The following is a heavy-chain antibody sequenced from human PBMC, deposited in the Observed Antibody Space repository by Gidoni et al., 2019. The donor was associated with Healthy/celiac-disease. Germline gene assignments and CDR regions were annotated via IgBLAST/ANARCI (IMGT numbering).Heavy chain of an antibody. CDR2: IRWNSGSI. J-gene: IGHJ6*02. Sequence: EVQLVESGGGLVQPGRSLRLPCASSGFTFDDSAMPLVLQAPATGLAWVSGIRWNSGSIGYAYAVKGRVTTHRDNAKNSLYLQINRPRAEDTALYYCAKDMGGPGGDYDFWSGYGAVYVYYYGMDVWGQGTTVTVSS. D-gene: IGHD3-3*01. CDR3: AKDMGGPGGDYDFWSGYGAVYVYYYGMDV. CDR1: GFTFDDSA. V-gene: IGHV3-9*01.